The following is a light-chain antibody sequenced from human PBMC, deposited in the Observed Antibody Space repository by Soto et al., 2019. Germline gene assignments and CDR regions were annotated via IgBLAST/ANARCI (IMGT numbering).Light chain of an antibody. CDR3: LLSYSGAYV. CDR1: TGAVTSGHY. J-gene: IGLJ1*01. CDR2: DAT. V-gene: IGLV7-46*01. Sequence: QAVVTQEPSLTVSPGGTVTLPCGSSTGAVTSGHYPYWFQQKPGQAPRTLIYDATNKHSWTPARFSGSLLGGKAALTLSGAQPEDEADYYCLLSYSGAYVFGTGTKVTVL.